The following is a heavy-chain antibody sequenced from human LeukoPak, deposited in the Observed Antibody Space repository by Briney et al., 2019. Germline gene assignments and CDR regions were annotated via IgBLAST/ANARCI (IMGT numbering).Heavy chain of an antibody. CDR3: AKGPGEDYDWVLLD. J-gene: IGHJ4*02. Sequence: PGGSLRLSCVGSGFTFSSYGIHWVRQAPGKGLEWVAGITYDGSHKDYVDSVKGRFTLSRDNSKNTVYLQMNSLESEDTAMYYCAKGPGEDYDWVLLDWGQGTLVTVSS. V-gene: IGHV3-30*18. D-gene: IGHD3-9*01. CDR1: GFTFSSYG. CDR2: ITYDGSHK.